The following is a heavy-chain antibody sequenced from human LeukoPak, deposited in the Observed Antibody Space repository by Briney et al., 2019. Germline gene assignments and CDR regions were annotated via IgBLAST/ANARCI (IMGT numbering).Heavy chain of an antibody. CDR2: IYYSGST. V-gene: IGHV4-59*08. Sequence: PSETLSLTCTVSGGSISSCYWSWIRQPPGKGLEWIGYIYYSGSTNYNPSLKSRVTISVDTPKNRFSLKLSSVTAADTAVYYCARHDPQWLVPFDAFDIWGQGTMVTVSS. D-gene: IGHD6-19*01. CDR1: GGSISSCY. CDR3: ARHDPQWLVPFDAFDI. J-gene: IGHJ3*02.